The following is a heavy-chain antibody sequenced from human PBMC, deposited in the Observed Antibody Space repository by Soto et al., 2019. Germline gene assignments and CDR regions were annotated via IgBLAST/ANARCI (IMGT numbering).Heavy chain of an antibody. CDR2: IHHSGNT. Sequence: PSETLSLTCAVSGASISSTHWWTWVRQPPGKGLEWVGEIHHSGNTYYNPSLKSRVTISVDTSKNQFSLKLSSVTAADTAVYYCASYSTYYDILTGYYRTPDAFDIWGQGTMVTVSS. V-gene: IGHV4-4*02. D-gene: IGHD3-9*01. CDR1: GASISSTHW. CDR3: ASYSTYYDILTGYYRTPDAFDI. J-gene: IGHJ3*02.